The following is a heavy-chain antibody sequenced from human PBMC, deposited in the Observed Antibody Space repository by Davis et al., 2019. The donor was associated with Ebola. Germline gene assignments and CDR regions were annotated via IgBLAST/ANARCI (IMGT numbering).Heavy chain of an antibody. Sequence: GGSLRLSCAASGFTFSSYRMNCVRHAPGKVLEWVSSIRSSSSYIYYADSVKGRFTISRDNAKNSLYLQMNSLRAEDTAVYYCAKGALEWELDWFGPWGQGTLVTVSS. J-gene: IGHJ5*02. D-gene: IGHD1-26*01. V-gene: IGHV3-21*04. CDR3: AKGALEWELDWFGP. CDR2: IRSSSSYI. CDR1: GFTFSSYR.